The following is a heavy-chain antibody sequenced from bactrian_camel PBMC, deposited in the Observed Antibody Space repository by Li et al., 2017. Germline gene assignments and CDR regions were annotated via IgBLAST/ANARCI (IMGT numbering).Heavy chain of an antibody. Sequence: DVQLVESGGGLVQPGGSLRLSCAASGFTFSDYAMSWIRQGPGKGLEWVSAINSGGSAYYADSVKGRFTISRDDAKNTLYLQLNDLKTEDTAMYYCARDEGWTTETPETKGTQVTVS. V-gene: IGHV3S31*01. CDR1: GFTFSDYA. D-gene: IGHD1*01. J-gene: IGHJ4*01. CDR2: INSGGSA.